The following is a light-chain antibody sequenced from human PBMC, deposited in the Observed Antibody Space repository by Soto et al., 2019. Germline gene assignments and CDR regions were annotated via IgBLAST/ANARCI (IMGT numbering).Light chain of an antibody. CDR2: GAS. J-gene: IGKJ1*01. CDR1: QSVSSSY. Sequence: EIVLTQSPDTLSLSPGERATLSCRASQSVSSSYLAWYRQKPGQAPTLLKYGASTRATGIPDNFSGSGSGTDFTLTISRREPEDFAVYYCQQYGSSPWTFGQGTKVEIK. V-gene: IGKV3-20*01. CDR3: QQYGSSPWT.